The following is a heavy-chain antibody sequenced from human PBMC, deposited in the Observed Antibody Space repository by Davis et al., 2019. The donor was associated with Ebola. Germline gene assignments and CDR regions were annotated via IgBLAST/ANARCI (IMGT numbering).Heavy chain of an antibody. D-gene: IGHD2-2*01. J-gene: IGHJ6*02. CDR1: DYTFTNYG. CDR3: ARLRYCITTSCYSLKYYYGMDV. V-gene: IGHV1-18*04. CDR2: ISGYTGDT. Sequence: ASVKVSCKASDYTFTNYGVSWVRQAPGQGLEWLGWISGYTGDTKYTQEFQGRVTMTTDTSTNTAYMELRSLTSDDTAVYYCARLRYCITTSCYSLKYYYGMDVWGQGTSVTVSS.